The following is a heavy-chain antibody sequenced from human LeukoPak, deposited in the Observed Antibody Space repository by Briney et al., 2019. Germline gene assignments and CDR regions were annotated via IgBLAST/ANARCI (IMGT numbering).Heavy chain of an antibody. CDR2: INPNSGGT. D-gene: IGHD1-26*01. CDR3: ARVPGGELLLGDY. Sequence: GASVRVSCKASGYTFTAYYMHWVRQAPGQGLEWMGWINPNSGGTNYAQKFQGRVTMTRDTSISTAYMELSRLRSDDTAVYYCARVPGGELLLGDYWGQGTLVTVSS. CDR1: GYTFTAYY. J-gene: IGHJ4*02. V-gene: IGHV1-2*02.